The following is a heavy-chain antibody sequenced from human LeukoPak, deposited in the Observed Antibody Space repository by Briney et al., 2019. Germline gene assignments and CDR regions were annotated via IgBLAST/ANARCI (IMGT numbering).Heavy chain of an antibody. V-gene: IGHV3-23*01. D-gene: IGHD3-22*01. Sequence: GGSLRLSCAASGFTFSSYAMRWVRQAPGEGLEWVSAISGSGGSTYYADSVKGRFTISRDKSVDTVYLQMNGLKTEDTAVYYCAKNITMMVFWGQGTLVTVSS. CDR1: GFTFSSYA. J-gene: IGHJ4*02. CDR3: AKNITMMVF. CDR2: ISGSGGST.